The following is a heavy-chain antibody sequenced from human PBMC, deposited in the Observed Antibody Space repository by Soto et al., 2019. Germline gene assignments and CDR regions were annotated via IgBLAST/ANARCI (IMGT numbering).Heavy chain of an antibody. CDR2: ISYDGINK. J-gene: IGHJ6*02. CDR3: ARDQRDLWSGNYFYHGMDV. D-gene: IGHD3-3*01. V-gene: IGHV3-30-3*01. CDR1: GFSFNSYV. Sequence: QVQLVESGGGVVQPGRSLRLSCAASGFSFNSYVLHWVRQAPGKGLEWLALISYDGINKYYADSVRGRFTISRDNSKNTLYLQMNTLTDEDTAVYFCARDQRDLWSGNYFYHGMDVWGQGTTVTVSS.